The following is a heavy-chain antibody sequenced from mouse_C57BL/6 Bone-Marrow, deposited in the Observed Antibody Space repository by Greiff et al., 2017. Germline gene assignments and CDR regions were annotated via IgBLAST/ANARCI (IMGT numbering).Heavy chain of an antibody. CDR1: GYTFTSYW. Sequence: VQLQQSGAELVKPGASVKMSCKASGYTFTSYWITWVKQRPGQGLEWIGDIYPGSGSTNYNEKFKSKATLTVDTSSSTAYMQLSSLTSEDSAVYYCANDGRGYFDVWGTGTTVTVSS. CDR3: ANDGRGYFDV. V-gene: IGHV1-55*01. J-gene: IGHJ1*03. D-gene: IGHD2-3*01. CDR2: IYPGSGST.